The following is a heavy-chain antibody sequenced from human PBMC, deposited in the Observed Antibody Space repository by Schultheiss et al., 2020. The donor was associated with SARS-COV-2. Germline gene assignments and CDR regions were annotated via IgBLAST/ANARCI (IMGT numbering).Heavy chain of an antibody. CDR3: ASTSDIVVAVATA. V-gene: IGHV4-39*01. CDR2: IYYSGST. Sequence: SQTLSLTCAVYGGSFSGYYWGWIRQPPGKGLEWIGSIYYSGSTYYNPSLKSRVTISADTSKNQFSLKLRSVTATDTAVYYCASTSDIVVAVATAWGQGTLVTVSS. J-gene: IGHJ1*01. CDR1: GGSFSGYY. D-gene: IGHD2-15*01.